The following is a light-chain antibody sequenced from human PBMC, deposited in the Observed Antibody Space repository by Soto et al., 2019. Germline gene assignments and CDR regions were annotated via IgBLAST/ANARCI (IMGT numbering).Light chain of an antibody. Sequence: TLAPDSLAVSLGERATINCKSSQSVLYSSNNKNYLAWYQQKPGQPPKLLIYWASTRESGVPDRFSGSGSGTDFTLTISSLQAEDVAVYYCQQYYSTRTFGQGTKVEIK. CDR1: QSVLYSSNNKNY. V-gene: IGKV4-1*01. CDR3: QQYYSTRT. J-gene: IGKJ1*01. CDR2: WAS.